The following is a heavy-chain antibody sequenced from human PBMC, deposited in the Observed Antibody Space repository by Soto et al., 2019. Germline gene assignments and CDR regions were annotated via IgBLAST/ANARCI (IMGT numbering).Heavy chain of an antibody. CDR3: ARVSHCSSNSCFPAFDI. J-gene: IGHJ3*02. CDR2: IYYSGST. V-gene: IGHV4-31*03. Sequence: SETLSLTCTVSGGSISSGGYDWSWIRQHPGKGLEWIGYIYYSGSTYYNPSLKSRVTISVDTSKNQFSLKLSSVTAADTAVYYCARVSHCSSNSCFPAFDIWGQGTMVTVSS. CDR1: GGSISSGGYD. D-gene: IGHD2-2*01.